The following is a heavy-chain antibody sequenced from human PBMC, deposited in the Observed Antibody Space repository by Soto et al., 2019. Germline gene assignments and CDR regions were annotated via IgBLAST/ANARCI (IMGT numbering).Heavy chain of an antibody. V-gene: IGHV1-69*01. CDR3: ARKNAAGSSEPYYYYYGMDV. CDR1: GGTFSSYA. J-gene: IGHJ6*02. Sequence: QVQLVQSGAEVKKPGSSVKVSCKASGGTFSSYAISWVRQAPGQGLEWMGGIIPIFGTANYAQKFQGRVTITADESTITAYMELSSLRSEDTAVYYCARKNAAGSSEPYYYYYGMDVWGQGTTVTVSS. CDR2: IIPIFGTA. D-gene: IGHD3-10*01.